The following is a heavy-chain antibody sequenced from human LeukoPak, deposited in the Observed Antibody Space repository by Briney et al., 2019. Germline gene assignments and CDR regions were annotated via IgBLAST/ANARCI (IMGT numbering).Heavy chain of an antibody. CDR2: SRSKTLSYTT. J-gene: IGHJ4*02. D-gene: IGHD2-21*01. V-gene: IGHV3-72*01. CDR1: GFTFSDHY. Sequence: PGGSLRLSCAASGFTFSDHYVDWARQAPGKGLEWVGRSRSKTLSYTTEYAASVKGRFTISRDESKNSVDLQMNSLKIEDTAVYYCARGRPVNGDWHPFDHWGQGTLVAVSS. CDR3: ARGRPVNGDWHPFDH.